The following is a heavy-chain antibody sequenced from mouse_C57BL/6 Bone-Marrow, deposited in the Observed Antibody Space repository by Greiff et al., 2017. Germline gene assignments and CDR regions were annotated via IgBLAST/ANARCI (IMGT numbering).Heavy chain of an antibody. CDR2: IWSGGST. D-gene: IGHD2-3*01. Sequence: VKLVESGPGLVQPSQSLSITCTVSGFSLTSYGVHWVRQSPGKGLEWLGVIWSGGSTDYNAAFISRLSISKDNSKSQVFFKMNRLQADDTAIYYCARNGGWLLSFAYWGQGTLVTVSA. J-gene: IGHJ3*01. CDR1: GFSLTSYG. CDR3: ARNGGWLLSFAY. V-gene: IGHV2-2*01.